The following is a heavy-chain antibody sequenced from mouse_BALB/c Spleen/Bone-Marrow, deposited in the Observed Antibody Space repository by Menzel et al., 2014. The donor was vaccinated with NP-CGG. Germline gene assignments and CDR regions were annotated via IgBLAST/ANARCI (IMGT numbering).Heavy chain of an antibody. CDR3: AMEQTRAMDH. D-gene: IGHD3-1*01. CDR1: GYAFTGYN. Sequence: VQLQQSGPELVKPGASVMVSCMASGYAFTGYNMYWVKQRHGTSIEWIGYIDPYSGGTNYNQKFKGKATLTVDKSSTTAYMQLNSLTSEDSAVYYCAMEQTRAMDHWGQGTSVTVSS. J-gene: IGHJ4*01. CDR2: IDPYSGGT. V-gene: IGHV1S135*01.